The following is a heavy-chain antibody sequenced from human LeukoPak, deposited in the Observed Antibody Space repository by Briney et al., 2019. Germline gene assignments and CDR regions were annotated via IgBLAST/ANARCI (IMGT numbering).Heavy chain of an antibody. CDR3: ARGEGSSGTIDY. CDR2: IYYSGST. CDR1: GGSISSSSYY. Sequence: SETLSLTCTVSGGSISSSSYYWGWIRQPPGKGLEWIGSIYYSGSTYYNPSLKSRVTISVDTSKIQFSLKLSSVTAADTAVYYCARGEGSSGTIDYWGQGTLVTVSS. J-gene: IGHJ4*02. D-gene: IGHD6-19*01. V-gene: IGHV4-39*07.